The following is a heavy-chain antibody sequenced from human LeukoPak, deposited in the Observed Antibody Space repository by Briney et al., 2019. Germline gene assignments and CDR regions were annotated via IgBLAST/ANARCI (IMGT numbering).Heavy chain of an antibody. J-gene: IGHJ5*02. Sequence: ASVKVSCKASGYTFTSYYMHWVRQAPGQGLEWMGIINPSGGSTGYAQKFQGRVTMTRDTSTSTVYMELSSPRSEDTAVYYCARDQTSSGWFDPWGQGTLVTVSS. V-gene: IGHV1-46*01. CDR2: INPSGGST. D-gene: IGHD6-19*01. CDR3: ARDQTSSGWFDP. CDR1: GYTFTSYY.